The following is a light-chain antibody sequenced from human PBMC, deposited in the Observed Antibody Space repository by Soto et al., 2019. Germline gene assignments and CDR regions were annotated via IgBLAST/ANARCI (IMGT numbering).Light chain of an antibody. J-gene: IGKJ2*01. V-gene: IGKV3-15*01. Sequence: EIGVTQSPAPLSLSPGERATLSCRSSQSVGSNLAWYQQKPGQAPRLLIYGASTRASNIPARFSAFGSETEFTLIISSLQSEDFAVYYGQHYNTWPGYTFGQGTKLEIK. CDR3: QHYNTWPGYT. CDR2: GAS. CDR1: QSVGSN.